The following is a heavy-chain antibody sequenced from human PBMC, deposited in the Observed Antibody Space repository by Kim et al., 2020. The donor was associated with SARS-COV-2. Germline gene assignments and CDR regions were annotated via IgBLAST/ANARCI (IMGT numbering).Heavy chain of an antibody. D-gene: IGHD3-16*01. CDR3: AKVREGGFDY. CDR2: ISYDGSNK. Sequence: GGSLRLSCAASGFTFSSYGMHWVRQAPGKGLEWVAVISYDGSNKYYADSVKGRFTISRDNSKNTLYLQMNSLRAEDTAVYYCAKVREGGFDYWGQGTLVTVSS. CDR1: GFTFSSYG. J-gene: IGHJ4*02. V-gene: IGHV3-30*18.